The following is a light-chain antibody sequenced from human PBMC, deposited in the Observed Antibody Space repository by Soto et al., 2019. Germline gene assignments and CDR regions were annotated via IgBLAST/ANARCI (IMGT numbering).Light chain of an antibody. CDR3: QSYDSSLSGYV. CDR1: SSNIGAGSA. Sequence: QLVLTQPPSVSGAPGQRVTISCTGSSSNIGAGSAVHWYQQLPGTAPKLLIYGNSNRPSGVPDRFSGSKSGTSASLAITGLQAEDEADYYCQSYDSSLSGYVFGAGTKVTVL. V-gene: IGLV1-40*01. J-gene: IGLJ1*01. CDR2: GNS.